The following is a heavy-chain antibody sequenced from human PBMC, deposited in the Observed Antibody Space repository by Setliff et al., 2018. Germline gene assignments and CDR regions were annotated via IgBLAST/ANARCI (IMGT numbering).Heavy chain of an antibody. J-gene: IGHJ4*02. CDR2: IYYSGST. Sequence: SETLSLTCTVSGDSISDASIMAWIRQPPGKGLEWIGDIYYSGSTNYNPSLKSRVTISVDTSKNQFSLKLSSVTAADTAVYYCARHAAVPAAMHYFDYWGQGTLVTVSS. D-gene: IGHD2-2*01. CDR3: ARHAAVPAAMHYFDY. V-gene: IGHV4-59*08. CDR1: GDSISDAS.